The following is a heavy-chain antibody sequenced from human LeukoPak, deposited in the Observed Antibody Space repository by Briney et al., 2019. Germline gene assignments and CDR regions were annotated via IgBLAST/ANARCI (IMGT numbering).Heavy chain of an antibody. V-gene: IGHV1-69*13. J-gene: IGHJ4*02. CDR3: ATENRHGYNYAGAY. CDR2: IIPIFGTA. CDR1: GGTFSSYA. Sequence: ASVKVSCKASGGTFSSYAISWVRQAPGQGLEWMGGIIPIFGTANYAQKFQGRVTITADESTSTAYMELSSLRSEDTAVYYCATENRHGYNYAGAYWGQGILVTVSS. D-gene: IGHD5-24*01.